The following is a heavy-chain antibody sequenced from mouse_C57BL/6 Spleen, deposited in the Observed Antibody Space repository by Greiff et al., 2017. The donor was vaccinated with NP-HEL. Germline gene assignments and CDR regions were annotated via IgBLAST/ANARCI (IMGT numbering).Heavy chain of an antibody. D-gene: IGHD2-3*01. CDR3: TTYDAHYAMDD. Sequence: EVQLQQSGAELVRPGASVKLSCTASGFNIKDDYMHWVKQRPEQGLEWIGWIDPENGDTEYASKFQGKATITADTSSNTAYLPLSSLTSEDTAVYYCTTYDAHYAMDDWGQGTSVTVSS. CDR1: GFNIKDDY. J-gene: IGHJ4*01. V-gene: IGHV14-4*01. CDR2: IDPENGDT.